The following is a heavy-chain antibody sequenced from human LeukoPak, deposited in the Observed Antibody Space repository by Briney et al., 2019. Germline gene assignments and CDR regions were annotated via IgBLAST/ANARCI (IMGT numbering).Heavy chain of an antibody. Sequence: GGSLRLSCAASGIVFSAYGMHWVRQAPGKGLEWVAFILYDGISKYYADSVKGRFTISRDNSKNTLYLQMNSLRAEDTAVYYCAKYTGDYYDSSGYQYYFDYWGQGTLVTVSS. CDR3: AKYTGDYYDSSGYQYYFDY. CDR2: ILYDGISK. V-gene: IGHV3-30*02. CDR1: GIVFSAYG. D-gene: IGHD3-22*01. J-gene: IGHJ4*02.